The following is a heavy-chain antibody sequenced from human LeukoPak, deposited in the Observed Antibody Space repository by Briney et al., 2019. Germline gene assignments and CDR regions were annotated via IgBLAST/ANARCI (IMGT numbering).Heavy chain of an antibody. CDR3: ARGGGTKRKLIVVVPAARWKNWFDP. CDR2: INHSGST. Sequence: SETLSLTCAVYGGSFSGYYWSWIRQPPGKGLEWIGEINHSGSTNYNPSLKSRVTISVDTSKNQFSLKLSSVTAADTAVYYCARGGGTKRKLIVVVPAARWKNWFDPWGQGTLVTVSS. J-gene: IGHJ5*02. CDR1: GGSFSGYY. D-gene: IGHD2-2*01. V-gene: IGHV4-34*01.